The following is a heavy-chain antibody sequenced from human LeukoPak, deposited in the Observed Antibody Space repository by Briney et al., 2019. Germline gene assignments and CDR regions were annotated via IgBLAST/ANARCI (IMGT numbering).Heavy chain of an antibody. CDR3: ARGRPGFYFDY. J-gene: IGHJ4*02. Sequence: LAGGSLRLSCAASGFTFSSNSMNWVRQAPGEGLEWVSYISTSSSAIYYTDSVKGRFTISRDNAKNSLYLQMNSLRAEDTAVYYCARGRPGFYFDYWGQGTLVTVSS. CDR1: GFTFSSNS. V-gene: IGHV3-48*01. D-gene: IGHD6-25*01. CDR2: ISTSSSAI.